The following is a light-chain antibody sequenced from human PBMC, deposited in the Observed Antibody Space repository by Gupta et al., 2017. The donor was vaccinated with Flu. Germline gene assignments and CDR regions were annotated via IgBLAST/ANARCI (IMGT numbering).Light chain of an antibody. J-gene: IGKJ1*01. CDR1: QSVSSSY. V-gene: IGKV3-20*01. CDR3: QQFQGT. Sequence: LSCRASQSVSSSYLAWYQQKPGQAPRLLIYGASSRATGIPDRFSGSGSGTDFTLTISRLEPEDFAVYYCQQFQGTFGQGTKVEIK. CDR2: GAS.